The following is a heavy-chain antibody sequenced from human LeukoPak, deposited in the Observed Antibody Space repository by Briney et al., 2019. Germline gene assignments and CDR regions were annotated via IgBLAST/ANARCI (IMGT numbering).Heavy chain of an antibody. D-gene: IGHD2-2*01. J-gene: IGHJ4*02. Sequence: GGSLRLSCAASGFTFSNYAMSWVRQAPGKGLEWVSAISGSGGSTYYADSVKGRFTISRDNSKNTLYLQMNSLRAEDTAVYYCAKAYCSSNSCYGVPFDYWGQGTLVTVSS. V-gene: IGHV3-23*01. CDR2: ISGSGGST. CDR3: AKAYCSSNSCYGVPFDY. CDR1: GFTFSNYA.